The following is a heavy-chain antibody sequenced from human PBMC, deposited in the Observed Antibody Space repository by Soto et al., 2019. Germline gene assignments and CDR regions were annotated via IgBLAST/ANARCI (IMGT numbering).Heavy chain of an antibody. CDR2: VSYSGST. V-gene: IGHV4-59*01. Sequence: KPSETLSLTCTVSGGSISNYYWSWIRQPPGKGLEWIGYVSYSGSTNYNPSLNSRVTISVDTSRNQFSLKLNSVTAADTAVYYCARLHFYGSGRPFDFWGQGSLVTVSS. J-gene: IGHJ4*02. CDR3: ARLHFYGSGRPFDF. D-gene: IGHD3-10*01. CDR1: GGSISNYY.